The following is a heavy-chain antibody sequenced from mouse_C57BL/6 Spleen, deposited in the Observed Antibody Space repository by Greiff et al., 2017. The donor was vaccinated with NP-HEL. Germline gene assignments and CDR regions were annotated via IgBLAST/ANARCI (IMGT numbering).Heavy chain of an antibody. J-gene: IGHJ1*03. CDR2: IYPSDSET. Sequence: QVQLQHPGAELVRPGSSVKLSCKASGYTFTSYWMDWVKQRPGQGLEWIGNIYPSDSETHYNQKFKDKATLTVDKSSSTAYMQLSSLTSEDSAVYYCAREVDYSNWYFDVWGTGTTVTVSS. V-gene: IGHV1-61*01. CDR3: AREVDYSNWYFDV. CDR1: GYTFTSYW. D-gene: IGHD2-5*01.